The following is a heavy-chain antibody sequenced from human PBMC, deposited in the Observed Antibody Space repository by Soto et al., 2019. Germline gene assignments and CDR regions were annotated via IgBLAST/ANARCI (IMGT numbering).Heavy chain of an antibody. Sequence: QVQLQESGPGLVKPSGTLSLTCAVSGVSISSHDWWTWVRQPPGKGLEWIGESHQSGNTNYNSSLESRVTIELDKSKNPSSLQLSSVTVAATAVYYCATRDTGRVYWGQGTLVTVSS. D-gene: IGHD5-18*01. CDR3: ATRDTGRVY. CDR1: GVSISSHDW. J-gene: IGHJ4*02. V-gene: IGHV4-4*02. CDR2: SHQSGNT.